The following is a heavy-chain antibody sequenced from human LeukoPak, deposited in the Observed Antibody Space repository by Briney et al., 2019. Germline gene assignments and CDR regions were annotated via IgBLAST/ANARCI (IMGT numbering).Heavy chain of an antibody. CDR2: ISYDGSNK. J-gene: IGHJ4*02. CDR1: GFTFSSYA. Sequence: GGSLRLSCAASGFTFSSYAMHWVRQAPGKGLEWVAVISYDGSNKYYADSVKGRFTISRDNSKNTLYLQMNSLRAEDTAVYYCARDYDSSGYYYVLSSPLDYWGQGTLVTVSS. V-gene: IGHV3-30-3*01. D-gene: IGHD3-22*01. CDR3: ARDYDSSGYYYVLSSPLDY.